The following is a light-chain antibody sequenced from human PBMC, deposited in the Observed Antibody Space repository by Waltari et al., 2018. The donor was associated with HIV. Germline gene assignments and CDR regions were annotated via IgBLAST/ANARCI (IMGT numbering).Light chain of an antibody. V-gene: IGKV1-33*01. CDR1: QDIENY. CDR3: QQCKKLPLT. J-gene: IGKJ4*01. CDR2: AAS. Sequence: DIHISQSPSSLSASLGGRVTIACQARQDIENYLTWYQQKPGKSPKLLIYAASTLEAGVPSRFSGGGSGTDFNFTINNLQPDDFATYYCQQCKKLPLTFGGGTKVEMK.